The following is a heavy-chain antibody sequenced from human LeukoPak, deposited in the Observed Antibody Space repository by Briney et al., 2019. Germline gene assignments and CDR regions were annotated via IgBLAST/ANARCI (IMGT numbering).Heavy chain of an antibody. V-gene: IGHV4-34*01. CDR2: INHSGST. J-gene: IGHJ6*02. CDR1: GGSFSGYY. Sequence: SETLSLTCAVYGGSFSGYYWSWIRQPPGKGLEWIGEINHSGSTNYNPSLKSRVTISVDTSKYQFSLKLSSVTAADTAVYYCARGPGSSGYYHYYGMDVWGQGTTVTVSS. CDR3: ARGPGSSGYYHYYGMDV. D-gene: IGHD3-22*01.